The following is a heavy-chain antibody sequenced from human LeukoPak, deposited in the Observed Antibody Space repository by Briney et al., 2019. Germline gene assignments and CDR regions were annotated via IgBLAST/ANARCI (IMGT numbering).Heavy chain of an antibody. CDR3: ARSQYQLPGTYYYYYYMDV. D-gene: IGHD2-2*01. CDR2: IIPIFGTA. V-gene: IGHV1-69*05. J-gene: IGHJ6*03. CDR1: GGTFSSYA. Sequence: SVKVSCKASGGTFSSYAISWVRQAPGQGLEWMGGIIPIFGTANYAQKFQGRVTITTDESTSTAYMELSSLRSEGTAVYYCARSQYQLPGTYYYYYYMDVWGKGTTVTVSS.